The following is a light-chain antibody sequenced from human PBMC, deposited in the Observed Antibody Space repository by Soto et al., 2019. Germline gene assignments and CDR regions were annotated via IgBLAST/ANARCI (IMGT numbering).Light chain of an antibody. J-gene: IGKJ1*01. CDR2: KAS. CDR3: QHYNTYWT. V-gene: IGKV1-5*03. Sequence: DIQMTQSPSTLSASVGDRVTITCRASQSITSWLAWYQQKPGKAPKLLIYKASILESGVPSRVSGSGSGTDFTLTSSSLQPDDFATYYCQHYNTYWTFGQGTKVEIK. CDR1: QSITSW.